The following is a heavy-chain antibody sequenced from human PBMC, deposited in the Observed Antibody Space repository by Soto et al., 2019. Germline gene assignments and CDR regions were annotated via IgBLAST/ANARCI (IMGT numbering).Heavy chain of an antibody. Sequence: GGSLRLSCAASGFTFSDYYMSWIRQAPGQGLEWVSYISSSSSYTNYADSVKGRFTISRDNAKNSLYLQMNSLRAEDTAVYYCVKHWLPRSAFDIWGQGTMVTVSS. CDR1: GFTFSDYY. V-gene: IGHV3-11*06. D-gene: IGHD6-19*01. CDR3: VKHWLPRSAFDI. J-gene: IGHJ3*02. CDR2: ISSSSSYT.